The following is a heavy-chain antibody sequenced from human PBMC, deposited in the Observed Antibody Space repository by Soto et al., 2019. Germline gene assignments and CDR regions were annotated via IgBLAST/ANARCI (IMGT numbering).Heavy chain of an antibody. V-gene: IGHV3-48*02. Sequence: GGSLRLSCAASGFTFSNYNMNWVRQAPGKGLEWVSYISSSSTVYYADSVKGRFTISRDNAKNSLYLQMNSLRDDDTAVYYCAREFFYDYWGQGTLVTVSS. J-gene: IGHJ4*02. CDR2: ISSSSTV. CDR1: GFTFSNYN. D-gene: IGHD3-3*01. CDR3: AREFFYDY.